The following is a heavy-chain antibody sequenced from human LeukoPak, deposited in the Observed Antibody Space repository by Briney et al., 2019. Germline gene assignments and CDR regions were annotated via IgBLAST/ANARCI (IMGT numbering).Heavy chain of an antibody. V-gene: IGHV4-39*01. D-gene: IGHD4-23*01. Sequence: PSETLSLTCTVSGGSISSSSYYWGWIRQPPGKGLEWIGSIYYSGSTYYNPSLKSRVTISVDTSKNQFSLKLSSVTAADTAVYYCARFGAYGGTTYYFDYWGQGTLVTVSS. CDR1: GGSISSSSYY. J-gene: IGHJ4*02. CDR2: IYYSGST. CDR3: ARFGAYGGTTYYFDY.